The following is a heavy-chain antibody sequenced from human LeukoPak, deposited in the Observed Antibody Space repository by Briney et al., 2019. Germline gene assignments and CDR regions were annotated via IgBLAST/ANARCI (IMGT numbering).Heavy chain of an antibody. CDR1: GLTVSSNY. Sequence: GGSLRLSCAASGLTVSSNYMSWVRQAPGKGLEWVSVIYSGGSTYYADSVKGRFTISRDNSKNTLYLQMNSLRAEDTAVYYCARDQYSSGWPDAFDNWGQGTMVTVSS. D-gene: IGHD6-19*01. CDR3: ARDQYSSGWPDAFDN. V-gene: IGHV3-66*01. J-gene: IGHJ3*02. CDR2: IYSGGST.